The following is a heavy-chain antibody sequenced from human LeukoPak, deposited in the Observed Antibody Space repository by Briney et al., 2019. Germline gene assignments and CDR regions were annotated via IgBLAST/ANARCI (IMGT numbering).Heavy chain of an antibody. V-gene: IGHV1-69*13. CDR2: IIPIFGTA. J-gene: IGHJ5*02. CDR3: ARGGVVVPAAMQGNWFDP. Sequence: GASVKVSCKASGGTFSSYAISWVRQAPGQGLEWMGGIIPIFGTANYAQKFQGRVTITADESTSTAYMELSSLRSEDTAVYYCARGGVVVPAAMQGNWFDPWGQGTLVTVSS. CDR1: GGTFSSYA. D-gene: IGHD2-2*01.